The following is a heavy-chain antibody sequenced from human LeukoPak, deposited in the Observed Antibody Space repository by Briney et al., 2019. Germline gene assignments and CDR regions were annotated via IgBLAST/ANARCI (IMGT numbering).Heavy chain of an antibody. Sequence: GGSLRLSCAASGFTFSSYWMSWVRQAPGKGLEWVANIKEDGSEKYYVDSVKGRFTISRDNAKNSLYLQMNSLRAEDTAVYYCARDLAYCGGDCSGATAFDIWGQGTMVTVSS. D-gene: IGHD2-21*02. J-gene: IGHJ3*02. CDR3: ARDLAYCGGDCSGATAFDI. V-gene: IGHV3-7*01. CDR2: IKEDGSEK. CDR1: GFTFSSYW.